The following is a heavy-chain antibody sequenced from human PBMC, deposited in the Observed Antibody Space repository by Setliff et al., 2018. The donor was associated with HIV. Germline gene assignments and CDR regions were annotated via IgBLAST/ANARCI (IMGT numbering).Heavy chain of an antibody. CDR2: LYYSGST. CDR1: GGSVSSTTYF. J-gene: IGHJ4*02. Sequence: SETLSLTCTVSGGSVSSTTYFWGWIRQAPGKGLQWIGSLYYSGSTYYNPSLKSRVTISVDTSKNHFSLKPSSVTAADTAVYYCARLVGGDSSSSFFFDYWGQGTLVTVSS. V-gene: IGHV4-39*02. CDR3: ARLVGGDSSSSFFFDY. D-gene: IGHD6-6*01.